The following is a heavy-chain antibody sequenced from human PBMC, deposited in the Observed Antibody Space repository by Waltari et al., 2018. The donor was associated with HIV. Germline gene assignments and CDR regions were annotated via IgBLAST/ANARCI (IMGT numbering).Heavy chain of an antibody. Sequence: EVQLLESGGGLVQPGESLRLSCAASGFTLSGYAMRWVRQTPGKGLEWVSVISGRAGSTFYADSVKGRFTISRDNSMNTLYLQMNSLRVEDTAVYYCAKEEAWFYSDSSGYTWGQGTLVTVSS. CDR3: AKEEAWFYSDSSGYT. D-gene: IGHD3-22*01. CDR1: GFTLSGYA. J-gene: IGHJ5*02. V-gene: IGHV3-23*01. CDR2: ISGRAGST.